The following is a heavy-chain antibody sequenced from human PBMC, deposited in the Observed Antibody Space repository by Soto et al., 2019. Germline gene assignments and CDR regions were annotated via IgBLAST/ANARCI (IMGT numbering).Heavy chain of an antibody. D-gene: IGHD3-22*01. CDR1: GYSFIGYY. J-gene: IGHJ4*02. CDR2: MTPNSGGT. V-gene: IGHV1-2*02. Sequence: QVQLVQSGAEVKKPGASVKVSCRASGYSFIGYYIHWVRQAPGQGLEWMGWMTPNSGGTEYAQKFQGRVTMTRYTSISTAYMELNSLSSDDTAVYYCARASMIVEKYDFWGQGTQVTVSS. CDR3: ARASMIVEKYDF.